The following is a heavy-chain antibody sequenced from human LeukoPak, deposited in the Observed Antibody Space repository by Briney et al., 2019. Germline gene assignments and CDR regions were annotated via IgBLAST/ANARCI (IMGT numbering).Heavy chain of an antibody. CDR2: IKLDGSEK. CDR1: GFSFGKYW. J-gene: IGHJ4*02. Sequence: GGSPRLSCVASGFSFGKYWMSWVRQAPGKGLEWVANIKLDGSEKNYVDSVKGRFTISRDNAKNSLYLQMNSLRAEDTAVYYCARRYFDYWGQGTLVTVSS. V-gene: IGHV3-7*03. CDR3: ARRYFDY.